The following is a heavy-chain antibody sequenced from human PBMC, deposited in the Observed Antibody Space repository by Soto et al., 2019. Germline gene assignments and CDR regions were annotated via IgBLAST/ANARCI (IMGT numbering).Heavy chain of an antibody. V-gene: IGHV1-58*01. CDR3: AADLGVTYYYYYGMDV. J-gene: IGHJ6*02. CDR2: IVVGSGNT. CDR1: GFTFTSSA. D-gene: IGHD2-21*02. Sequence: SVKVSCTASGFTFTSSAVQWVRQARGQRLEWIGWIVVGSGNTNYAQKFQERVTITRDMSTSTAYMELSSLRSEDTAVYYCAADLGVTYYYYYGMDVWGQGTTVTVSS.